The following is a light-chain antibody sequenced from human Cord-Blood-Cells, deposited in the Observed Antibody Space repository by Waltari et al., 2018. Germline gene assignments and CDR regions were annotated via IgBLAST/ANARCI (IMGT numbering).Light chain of an antibody. Sequence: EIVMTQSPATLSVSPGERATLSCRASQSVSSNLAWYQQKPGQAPRLLIYGAYTRATGIPARFSGSWSGTEFTLTISSLQSEDFAVYYCQQYNNWPPLTFGGGTKVEIK. CDR1: QSVSSN. V-gene: IGKV3-15*01. J-gene: IGKJ4*01. CDR2: GAY. CDR3: QQYNNWPPLT.